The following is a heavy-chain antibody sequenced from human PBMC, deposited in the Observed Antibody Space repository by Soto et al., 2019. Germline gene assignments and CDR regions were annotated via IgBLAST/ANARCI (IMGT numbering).Heavy chain of an antibody. CDR1: GFSLSTSG. V-gene: IGHV3-33*01. J-gene: IGHJ6*02. Sequence: PGGSLRLSCAASGFSLSTSGMHWVRQAPGKGLEWLAVIWYDSSIKNYADSVKGRFTISRDNFKDTVYLQMNSLTAEDMAVYFCVRGVGNYYHGMDVWGQGTTVTVSS. CDR2: IWYDSSIK. D-gene: IGHD3-10*01. CDR3: VRGVGNYYHGMDV.